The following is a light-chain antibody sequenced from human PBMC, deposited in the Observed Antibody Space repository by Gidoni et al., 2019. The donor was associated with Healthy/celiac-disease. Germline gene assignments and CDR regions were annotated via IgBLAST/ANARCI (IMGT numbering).Light chain of an antibody. CDR3: QQRSNWPRT. CDR1: QSVSSY. CDR2: DAS. V-gene: IGKV3-11*01. Sequence: IVLTQSPATLSLSPGERATLSCRPSQSVSSYLAWYQQKPGQAPRLLIYDASNGATGIPARFSGSGSGTDFTLTISSLEPEDFAVYYCQQRSNWPRTFGQGTRLEIK. J-gene: IGKJ2*01.